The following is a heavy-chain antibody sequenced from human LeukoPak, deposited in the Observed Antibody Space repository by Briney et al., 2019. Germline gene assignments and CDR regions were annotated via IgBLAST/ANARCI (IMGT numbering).Heavy chain of an antibody. CDR3: ARLYLPATRFDY. D-gene: IGHD5-24*01. Sequence: ASVKVSCKASGFTFTSSAMQWVRQARGQRLEWIGWIVVGSGNTNYAQKFQERVTITRDMSTSTTYMELSSLRSEDTAVYYCARLYLPATRFDYWGQGTLVTVSS. V-gene: IGHV1-58*02. CDR2: IVVGSGNT. CDR1: GFTFTSSA. J-gene: IGHJ4*02.